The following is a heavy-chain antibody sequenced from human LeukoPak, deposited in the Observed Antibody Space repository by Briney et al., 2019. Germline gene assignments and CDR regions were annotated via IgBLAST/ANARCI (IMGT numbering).Heavy chain of an antibody. CDR2: FDPEDGET. CDR3: ATASRTTGDAFDI. CDR1: GYTLTELS. D-gene: IGHD4-17*01. Sequence: ASVKVSCKVSGYTLTELSMHWVRQAPGKGLEWMGGFDPEDGETVYAQKFQGRVTMTEDTSTDTAYMELSSLRSEDTAVYYCATASRTTGDAFDIWGQGTMVTVSS. J-gene: IGHJ3*02. V-gene: IGHV1-24*01.